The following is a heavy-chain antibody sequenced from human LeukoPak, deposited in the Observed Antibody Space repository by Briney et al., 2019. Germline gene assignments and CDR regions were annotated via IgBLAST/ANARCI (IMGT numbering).Heavy chain of an antibody. J-gene: IGHJ4*02. V-gene: IGHV4-30-4*01. CDR3: ARDRKYGSESLRRLDY. Sequence: SETLSLTCTVSGGSISSDDYYWSWIRQPPGKGLEWIGYISYSGNTYYNPSLKSRVTISVDTSKNQFSLKLSSVTVADTAVYYCARDRKYGSESLRRLDYWGQGTLVTVSS. D-gene: IGHD3-10*01. CDR1: GGSISSDDYY. CDR2: ISYSGNT.